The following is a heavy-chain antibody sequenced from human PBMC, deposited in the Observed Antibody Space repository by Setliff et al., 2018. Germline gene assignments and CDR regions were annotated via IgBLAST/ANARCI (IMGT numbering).Heavy chain of an antibody. CDR2: IIPVFRTA. J-gene: IGHJ4*02. Sequence: SVKVSCKASGGSFNNYPISWVRQAPGQGLEWMGRIIPVFRTANYAQKFRGRVTITADEVARTAYMELSTLRSEDTAVYYCARDTRDKYDSSGYYLSLDSWGQGSLVTVSS. V-gene: IGHV1-69*13. D-gene: IGHD3-22*01. CDR1: GGSFNNYP. CDR3: ARDTRDKYDSSGYYLSLDS.